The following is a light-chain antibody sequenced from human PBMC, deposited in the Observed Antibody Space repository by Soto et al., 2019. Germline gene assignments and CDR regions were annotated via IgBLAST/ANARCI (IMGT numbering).Light chain of an antibody. CDR3: QHYGGSPGT. V-gene: IGKV3-20*01. CDR2: DAS. J-gene: IGKJ1*01. CDR1: PRLTTTY. Sequence: EIVLTQSPGTLSLAPGESATVSCTARPRLTTTYVAWYQHRPGQAPRLLIYDASSRATGIPGRFSGSWSGTDFTLSISRLEPEDFALYYCQHYGGSPGTFGQGTKVEIK.